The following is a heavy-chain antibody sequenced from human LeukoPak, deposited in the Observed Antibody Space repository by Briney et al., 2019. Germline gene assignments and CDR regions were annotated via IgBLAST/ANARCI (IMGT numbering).Heavy chain of an antibody. CDR2: IYSGGST. V-gene: IGHV3-53*01. CDR1: GFTVSSNY. J-gene: IGHJ4*02. Sequence: GGSLRLSCAASGFTVSSNYMSWVRQAPGKGLEWVSVIYSGGSTYYADSVKGRFTISRDNSKNTLYLQMNSLRAEDTAVYYCATIPTVTTSGYWGQGTLVTVSS. CDR3: ATIPTVTTSGY. D-gene: IGHD4-17*01.